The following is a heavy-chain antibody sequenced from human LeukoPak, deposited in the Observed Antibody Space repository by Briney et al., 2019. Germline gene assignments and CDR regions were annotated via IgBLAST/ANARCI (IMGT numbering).Heavy chain of an antibody. CDR1: GFTFSSYE. Sequence: GGSLRLSCAAFGFTFSSYEMNWVRQAPGKGLEWVSYISSSGSTIYYADSVKGRFTISRDNAKNSLYLQMNSLRAEDTAVYYCARFITFNDYWGQGTLVTVSS. J-gene: IGHJ4*02. CDR3: ARFITFNDY. D-gene: IGHD3-16*01. V-gene: IGHV3-48*03. CDR2: ISSSGSTI.